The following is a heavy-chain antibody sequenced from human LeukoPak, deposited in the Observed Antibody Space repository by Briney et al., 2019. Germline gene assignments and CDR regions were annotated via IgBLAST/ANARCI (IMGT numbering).Heavy chain of an antibody. CDR2: IKQDGSEK. D-gene: IGHD3-16*02. V-gene: IGHV3-7*01. CDR1: GITFSSYW. J-gene: IGHJ5*02. Sequence: GGSLRLSCAASGITFSSYWMSWVRQAPGKGLEWVANIKQDGSEKYYVDSVKGRFTISRDNAKNSLYLQMNSLRVEDTAVYYCARETSVGKRGGLWGSYRLKWFDPWGQGTLGTVSS. CDR3: ARETSVGKRGGLWGSYRLKWFDP.